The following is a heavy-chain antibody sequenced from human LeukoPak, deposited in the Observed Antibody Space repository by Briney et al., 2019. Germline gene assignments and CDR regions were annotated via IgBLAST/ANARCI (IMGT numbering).Heavy chain of an antibody. CDR3: SRANGGIRYFDWYNWFDP. CDR2: ISSSSSYT. V-gene: IGHV3-11*05. J-gene: IGHJ5*02. D-gene: IGHD3-9*01. Sequence: GGSLRLSCAASGFTFSDYYMSWIRQAPGKGLEWVSYISSSSSYTNYADSVKGRFTISRDNAKNSLYLQMNSLRAEDTAVYYFSRANGGIRYFDWYNWFDPWGQRTLVTVSS. CDR1: GFTFSDYY.